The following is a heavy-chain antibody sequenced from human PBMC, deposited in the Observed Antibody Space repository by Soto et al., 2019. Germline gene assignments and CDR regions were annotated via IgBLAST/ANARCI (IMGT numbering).Heavy chain of an antibody. CDR2: IYPGDSDT. CDR1: GFNFTTFW. CDR3: AIAYYDSNGHNYFDC. J-gene: IGHJ4*02. Sequence: PGESLKISCECSGFNFTTFWIGWVCQMPGKGLEWMGIIYPGDSDTRYSPSFQGQVTISADKSISTAYLQWSSLKASDSAMYYCAIAYYDSNGHNYFDCWGQGSLVTVSS. D-gene: IGHD3-22*01. V-gene: IGHV5-51*01.